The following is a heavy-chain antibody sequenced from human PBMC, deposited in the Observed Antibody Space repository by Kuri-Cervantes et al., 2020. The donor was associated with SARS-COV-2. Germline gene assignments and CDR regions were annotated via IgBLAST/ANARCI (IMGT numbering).Heavy chain of an antibody. J-gene: IGHJ6*02. CDR2: ISVYNGYT. Sequence: ASVKVSCKASGYTFNNYGINWVRQAPGQGLEWMGWISVYNGYTKFAQKFQGRVTMTTDTSTSTAYTELRSLRSDDTAVYYCAREDYDFWSGYFGYYYYGMDVWGQGTTVTVSS. CDR1: GYTFNNYG. V-gene: IGHV1-18*01. CDR3: AREDYDFWSGYFGYYYYGMDV. D-gene: IGHD3-3*01.